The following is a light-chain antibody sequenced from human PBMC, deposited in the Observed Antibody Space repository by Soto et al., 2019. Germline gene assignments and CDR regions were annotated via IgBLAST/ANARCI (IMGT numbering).Light chain of an antibody. CDR2: ATS. Sequence: IQLTQSPSSLSASVGDRVTVTCRASQDISSYLAWYQQKPGKAPKLLIYATSTLQSGVPSRFSGSGSGTACALTSSSLQPADFAPYDGQQPSSSPLTYGGGTKVEIK. CDR3: QQPSSSPLT. CDR1: QDISSY. V-gene: IGKV1-9*01. J-gene: IGKJ4*01.